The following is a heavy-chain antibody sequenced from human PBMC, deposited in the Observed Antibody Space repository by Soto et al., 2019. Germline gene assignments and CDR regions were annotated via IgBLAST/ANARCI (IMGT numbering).Heavy chain of an antibody. CDR3: AKGGGSARDFDY. CDR1: GFTFSTYA. CDR2: ISDNGVYT. V-gene: IGHV3-23*01. D-gene: IGHD1-26*01. J-gene: IGHJ4*02. Sequence: PGGSLRLSCAASGFTFSTYAMSWARQAPGKGLEWVSAISDNGVYTYYADSVKGRFTLSRDNSKSTLYLQMNSLRAEDTAVYYCAKGGGSARDFDYWGQGALVT.